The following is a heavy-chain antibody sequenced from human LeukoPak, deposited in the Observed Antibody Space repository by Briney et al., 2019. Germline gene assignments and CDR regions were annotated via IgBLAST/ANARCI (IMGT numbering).Heavy chain of an antibody. J-gene: IGHJ6*03. CDR1: VFTFSSYTFSTYA. Sequence: PGGSLRLYCAASVFTFSSYTFSTYAMSWVRQAPGKGLEWVSAVSGSGVSTYYADSVKGRFTISRDNSKNTLYLQMSGLRAEDTAVYYCAKGVEDSGIYYYYYMDVWGKGTTITVSS. D-gene: IGHD2-15*01. CDR3: AKGVEDSGIYYYYYMDV. CDR2: VSGSGVST. V-gene: IGHV3-23*01.